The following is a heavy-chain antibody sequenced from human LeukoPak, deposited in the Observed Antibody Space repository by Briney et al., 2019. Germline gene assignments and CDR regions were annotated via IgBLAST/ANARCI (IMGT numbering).Heavy chain of an antibody. CDR3: ASYSSGWYVPVE. V-gene: IGHV4-34*01. CDR2: INHSGST. J-gene: IGHJ4*02. D-gene: IGHD6-19*01. Sequence: SETLSLTCAVYGGSFSGYYWSWIRQPPGKGLEWIGEINHSGSTNYNPSLKSRVTISVDTSKNQFSLKLSSVTAADTAVYYCASYSSGWYVPVEWGQGTLVTVSS. CDR1: GGSFSGYY.